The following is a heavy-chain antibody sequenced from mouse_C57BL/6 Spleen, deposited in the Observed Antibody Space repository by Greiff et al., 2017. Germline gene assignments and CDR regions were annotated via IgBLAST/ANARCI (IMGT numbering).Heavy chain of an antibody. CDR1: GYTFTSYT. CDR2: INPSSGYT. J-gene: IGHJ2*01. D-gene: IGHD1-2*01. Sequence: QVQLQQSGAELARPGASVKMSCKASGYTFTSYTMHWVKQRPGQGLEWIGYINPSSGYTKYNQKFKDKATLTADKSSSTAYMQLSSLTSEDTAVYYCAREPGLYYFDYWGQGTTLTVSS. V-gene: IGHV1-4*01. CDR3: AREPGLYYFDY.